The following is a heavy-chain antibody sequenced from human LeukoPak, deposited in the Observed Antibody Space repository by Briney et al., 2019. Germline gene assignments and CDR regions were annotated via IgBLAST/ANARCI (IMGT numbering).Heavy chain of an antibody. D-gene: IGHD5-18*01. CDR3: ATIGYSYGYVAFDI. CDR1: GFTFSSYS. Sequence: PGGSLRLSCAASGFTFSSYSMNWVRQAPGKGLEWVSSIGSSSSYIYYADSVKGRFTISRDNAKNSLYLQMNSLRAEDTAVYYCATIGYSYGYVAFDIWGQGTMVTVSS. CDR2: IGSSSSYI. V-gene: IGHV3-21*01. J-gene: IGHJ3*02.